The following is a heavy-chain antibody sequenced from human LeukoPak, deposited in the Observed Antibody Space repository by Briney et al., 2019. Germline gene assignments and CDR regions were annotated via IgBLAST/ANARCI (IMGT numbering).Heavy chain of an antibody. J-gene: IGHJ4*02. D-gene: IGHD6-13*01. CDR2: ITSNGDST. CDR1: GFIFSSYP. V-gene: IGHV3-64D*06. CDR3: VKDQGEYSSSWYYFDN. Sequence: PGGFLRLSCSTSGFIFSSYPMHWVRQPPGKGLEYVSGITSNGDSTNYADSVKGRFTISRDNSKNTLSLHMSSLRAEDTAVYYCVKDQGEYSSSWYYFDNWGQGTLVTVSS.